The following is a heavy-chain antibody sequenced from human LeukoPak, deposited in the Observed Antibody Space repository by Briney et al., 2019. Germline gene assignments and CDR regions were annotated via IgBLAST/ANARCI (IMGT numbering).Heavy chain of an antibody. D-gene: IGHD6-13*01. CDR2: MYYSGST. V-gene: IGHV4-59*08. CDR1: GGSISSYY. Sequence: PSETLSLTCTVSGGSISSYYWSWIRQSPGKGLEWIGCMYYSGSTKYNPSLKSRVTTSVDTSKNQFSLKLTSVTAADTAVYYCARSGVGSSWFNWFDPWGQGILVTVSS. CDR3: ARSGVGSSWFNWFDP. J-gene: IGHJ5*02.